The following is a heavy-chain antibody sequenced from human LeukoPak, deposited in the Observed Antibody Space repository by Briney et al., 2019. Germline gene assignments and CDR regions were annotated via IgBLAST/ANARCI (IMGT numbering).Heavy chain of an antibody. CDR2: INPNSGGT. Sequence: GASVKVSCKTSGYSFTAYFIHWVRQAPGQGLEWMGWINPNSGGTKYTQKFQDRVTMTRDTSITTAHMELSSLRSDDTAVYYCARVGYDLNQNHDLDVWGQGTTVTVSS. J-gene: IGHJ6*02. D-gene: IGHD3-3*01. CDR3: ARVGYDLNQNHDLDV. V-gene: IGHV1-2*02. CDR1: GYSFTAYF.